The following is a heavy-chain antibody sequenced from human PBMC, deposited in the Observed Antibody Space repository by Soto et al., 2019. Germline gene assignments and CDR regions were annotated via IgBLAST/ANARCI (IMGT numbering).Heavy chain of an antibody. CDR2: ISGSGGST. Sequence: PGGSLRLSCAASGFTFSSYAMSWVRQAPGKGLEWVSSISGSGGSTFYADSVKGRFTISRDNAKNSLYLQMNSLRAEDTAVYYCARVGYIRYWGQGTLVTVSS. CDR3: ARVGYIRY. V-gene: IGHV3-23*01. J-gene: IGHJ4*02. D-gene: IGHD5-12*01. CDR1: GFTFSSYA.